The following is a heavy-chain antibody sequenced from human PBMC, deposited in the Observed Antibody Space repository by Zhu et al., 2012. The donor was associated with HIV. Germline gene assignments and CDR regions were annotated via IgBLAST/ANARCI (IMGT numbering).Heavy chain of an antibody. CDR3: ARSIYQADSGYGF. Sequence: QVQLQQWGAGLLKPSETLSLTCATHGGPFSGYFYAWVRQPARGGLQWIGHVNHGGDIDYNPSLKSCVTIEADASQSHFSLKMTSVTAADTATYYCARSIYQADSGYGFWGQGTLVIVSS. CDR1: GGPFSGYF. J-gene: IGHJ4*02. CDR2: VNHGGDI. D-gene: IGHD5-12*01. V-gene: IGHV4-34*02.